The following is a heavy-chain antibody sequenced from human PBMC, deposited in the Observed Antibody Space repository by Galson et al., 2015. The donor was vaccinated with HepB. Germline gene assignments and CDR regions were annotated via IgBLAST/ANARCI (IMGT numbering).Heavy chain of an antibody. CDR1: GFTFSDYY. J-gene: IGHJ3*02. V-gene: IGHV3-11*06. CDR3: ARGYYYDSSGIDAFDI. D-gene: IGHD3-22*01. CDR2: ISSSSSYT. Sequence: SLRLSCAASGFTFSDYYMSWIRQAPGKGLEWVSYISSSSSYTNYADSVKGRFTISRDNAKNSLYLQMNSLRAEDTAVYYCARGYYYDSSGIDAFDIWGQGTMVTVSS.